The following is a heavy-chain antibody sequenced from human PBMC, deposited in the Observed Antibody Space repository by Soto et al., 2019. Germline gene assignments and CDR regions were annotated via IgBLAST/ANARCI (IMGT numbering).Heavy chain of an antibody. D-gene: IGHD1-26*01. Sequence: QVQLQEAGPGLVKPSQTLSLTCTVSGGSISSGDYYWSWIRQPPGKGLEWIGYIYYSGSTYYNPSLKSRVTISVGTSKNQFSLKLSSVTAADTAVYYCARWDAAGRVGYFDYWGQGTLVTVSS. V-gene: IGHV4-30-4*01. J-gene: IGHJ4*02. CDR2: IYYSGST. CDR3: ARWDAAGRVGYFDY. CDR1: GGSISSGDYY.